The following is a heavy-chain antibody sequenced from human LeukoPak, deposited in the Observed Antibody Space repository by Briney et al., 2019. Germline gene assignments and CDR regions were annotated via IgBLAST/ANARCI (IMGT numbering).Heavy chain of an antibody. CDR3: ARERLGYCSSTSCYERSNWFDP. CDR2: ISSSSSYI. J-gene: IGHJ5*02. CDR1: GFTFSSYS. Sequence: GGSLRLSCAASGFTFSSYSMNWVRQAPGKGLEWVSSISSSSSYIYYADSVKGRFTISRDNAKNSLYLQMNSLRAEDTAVHYCARERLGYCSSTSCYERSNWFDPWGQGTLVTVSS. D-gene: IGHD2-2*01. V-gene: IGHV3-21*01.